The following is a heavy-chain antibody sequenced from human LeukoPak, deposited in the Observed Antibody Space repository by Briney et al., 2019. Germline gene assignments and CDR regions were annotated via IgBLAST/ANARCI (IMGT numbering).Heavy chain of an antibody. CDR3: ASFYDSTDY. J-gene: IGHJ4*02. D-gene: IGHD3-22*01. CDR2: IRSSGSTI. V-gene: IGHV3-48*03. Sequence: PGGSLRLSCAASGFTFSSYEMNWVRQAPGKGLEWVSYIRSSGSTIYYADSVKGRFTISRDNAKNSLYLQMNSLRAEDTAVYYCASFYDSTDYWGQGTLVTVSS. CDR1: GFTFSSYE.